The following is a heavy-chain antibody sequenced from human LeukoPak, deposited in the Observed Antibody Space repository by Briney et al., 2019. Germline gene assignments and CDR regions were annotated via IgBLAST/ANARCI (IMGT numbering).Heavy chain of an antibody. D-gene: IGHD6-13*01. CDR2: LGYAGGNE. CDR3: ANQHLATFGYLCYPIDV. J-gene: IGHJ6*02. V-gene: IGHV3-30*18. Sequence: GGSLRLSCAASGFSFSTYGMHWVRQAPGKGLEWVAVLGYAGGNEYYADSVKGRFTISRDNSKSTLYLQMNSLRGEATAVYFCANQHLATFGYLCYPIDVWGQGTAVTVSS. CDR1: GFSFSTYG.